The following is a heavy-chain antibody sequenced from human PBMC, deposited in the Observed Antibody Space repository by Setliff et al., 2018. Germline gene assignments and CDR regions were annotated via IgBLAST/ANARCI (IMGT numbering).Heavy chain of an antibody. CDR3: AKSYITMVLHY. J-gene: IGHJ4*02. D-gene: IGHD3-10*01. Sequence: GGSLRLSCAASGFRFSIYAMSWVRQAPGKGLEWVSSILGSGGSTYYADSVKGRFTISRDNSKNTLYLQMNSLRAEDTAVYYCAKSYITMVLHYWGQGTLVTVSS. CDR1: GFRFSIYA. V-gene: IGHV3-23*01. CDR2: ILGSGGST.